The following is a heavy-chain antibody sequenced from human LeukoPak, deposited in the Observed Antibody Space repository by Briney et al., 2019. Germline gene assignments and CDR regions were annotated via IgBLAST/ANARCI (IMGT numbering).Heavy chain of an antibody. D-gene: IGHD3-10*01. CDR3: VKGFVHPTYYFDY. CDR1: GFTFSNYA. CDR2: ITGSGDGT. Sequence: GGSLRLSCAASGFTFSNYAMMWVRQAPGKRLEWVSFITGSGDGTYYADSVRGRFTISRDNSENTLYLQLNSLRAEDTAVYFCVKGFVHPTYYFDYWGQGTLVTVSS. V-gene: IGHV3-23*01. J-gene: IGHJ4*02.